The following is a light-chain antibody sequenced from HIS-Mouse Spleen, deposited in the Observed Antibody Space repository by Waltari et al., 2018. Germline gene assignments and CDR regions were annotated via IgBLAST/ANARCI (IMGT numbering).Light chain of an antibody. CDR2: SNN. CDR3: AAWDDSLNGYV. V-gene: IGLV1-44*01. CDR1: SSNIGRNT. J-gene: IGLJ1*01. Sequence: QSVLTQPPSASGTPGQSVTIPCSGSSSNIGRNTVNWYHQLPGTAPKLLIYSNNQRPSGVPDRFSGSKSGTSASLAISGLQSEDEADYYCAAWDDSLNGYVFGTGTKVTVL.